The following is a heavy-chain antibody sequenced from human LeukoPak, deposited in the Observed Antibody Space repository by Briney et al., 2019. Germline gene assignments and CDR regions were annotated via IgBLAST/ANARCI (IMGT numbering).Heavy chain of an antibody. J-gene: IGHJ4*02. CDR3: ARVSVTRGERLQPYYFDY. Sequence: SETLSLTCTVSGGSISSHYWSWIRQPPGKGLEWMGYIYYSGSTNYNPSLKSRVTISVDTSKNQFSLKLSSVTAADTAVYYCARVSVTRGERLQPYYFDYWGQGTLVTVSS. CDR2: IYYSGST. D-gene: IGHD6-25*01. CDR1: GGSISSHY. V-gene: IGHV4-59*11.